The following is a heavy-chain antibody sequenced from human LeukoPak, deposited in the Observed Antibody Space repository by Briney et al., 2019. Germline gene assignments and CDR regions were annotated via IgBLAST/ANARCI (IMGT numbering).Heavy chain of an antibody. CDR1: GGSISGSNNF. CDR2: TYDSESS. CDR3: ARHYSVVYPDY. Sequence: SSETLSLTCTVSGGSISGSNNFWGWIRQAPGKGLEWIGSTYDSESSYYNPSLRSRVTIPVDTSRNQFSLRLSSVTAADTAVYYCARHYSVVYPDYWGQGTLVTVSS. V-gene: IGHV4-39*01. J-gene: IGHJ4*02. D-gene: IGHD2-21*01.